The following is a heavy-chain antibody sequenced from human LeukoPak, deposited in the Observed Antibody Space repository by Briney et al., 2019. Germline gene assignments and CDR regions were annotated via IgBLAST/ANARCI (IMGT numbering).Heavy chain of an antibody. J-gene: IGHJ3*02. CDR2: MNPNSGNT. CDR3: ARTIFGVVTPHDAFDI. V-gene: IGHV1-8*03. D-gene: IGHD3-3*01. Sequence: ASVKVSCKASGYTFTSYDINWVRQATGQGLEWMGWMNPNSGNTGYAQKFQGRVTITRNTSISTVYMELSSLRSEDTAVYYCARTIFGVVTPHDAFDIWGQGTMVTVSS. CDR1: GYTFTSYD.